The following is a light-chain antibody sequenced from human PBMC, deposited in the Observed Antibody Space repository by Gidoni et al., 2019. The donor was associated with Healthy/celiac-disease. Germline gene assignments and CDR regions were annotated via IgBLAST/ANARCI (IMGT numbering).Light chain of an antibody. CDR2: GNS. Sequence: QSVLTQPPSGSGAPGQRVTISCTGSSSNIGAGYDVHWYQQLPGPAHHLLIYGNSNRPSGVPDLFSGSKSGTSASLAITGLQAEDEADYYCQSYDSSLSGWVFGGGTKLTVL. CDR1: SSNIGAGYD. CDR3: QSYDSSLSGWV. J-gene: IGLJ3*02. V-gene: IGLV1-40*01.